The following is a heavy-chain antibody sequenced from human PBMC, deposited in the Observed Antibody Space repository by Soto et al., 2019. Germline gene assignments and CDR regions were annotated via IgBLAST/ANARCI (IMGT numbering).Heavy chain of an antibody. J-gene: IGHJ6*02. CDR3: AKDWHPSLYYDFWSGMDV. CDR2: ISDDGSTK. D-gene: IGHD3-3*01. V-gene: IGHV3-30*18. Sequence: QVQLVQSGGGVVQPGRSLRLSCAASGFIFSSYGIHWVRQAPGKGLEWVAVISDDGSTKYYADSVKGRLTISRDNSQNTVYLQMNSLRPEDTARYYCAKDWHPSLYYDFWSGMDVWGQGTTVTVSS. CDR1: GFIFSSYG.